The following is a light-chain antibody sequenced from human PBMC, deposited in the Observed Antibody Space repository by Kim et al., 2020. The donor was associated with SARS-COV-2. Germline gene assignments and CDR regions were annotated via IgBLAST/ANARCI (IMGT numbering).Light chain of an antibody. CDR1: RSNIGDNY. V-gene: IGLV1-47*01. CDR2: SKN. J-gene: IGLJ3*02. Sequence: QSVLTQPPSASGTPGQRVTISCSGSRSNIGDNYVFWYQQFPGTPPKLLVSSKNQRPPGVPDRFSGSKSGTSASLAIGGLRSEDEADYYCATWDDSLNNWVFGGGTQLTVL. CDR3: ATWDDSLNNWV.